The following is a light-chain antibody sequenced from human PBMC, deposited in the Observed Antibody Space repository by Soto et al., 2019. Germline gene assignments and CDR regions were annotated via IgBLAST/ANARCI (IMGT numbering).Light chain of an antibody. Sequence: DIVMTQSPLSLPVTPGEPASISCRSSQSLLHSNGYNYLDWYLQKPGQSPQLLIYLGSNRASGVPDRFSGSGAGTDFTLRISRVEAEDVGVYYFRQAPQTPMTFGQGTRLEIK. CDR1: QSLLHSNGYNY. CDR2: LGS. CDR3: RQAPQTPMT. J-gene: IGKJ5*01. V-gene: IGKV2-28*01.